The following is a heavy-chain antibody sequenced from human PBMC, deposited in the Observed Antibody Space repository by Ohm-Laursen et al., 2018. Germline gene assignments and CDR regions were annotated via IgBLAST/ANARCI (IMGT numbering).Heavy chain of an antibody. CDR1: GGTFGTYA. Sequence: SVKVSCKASGGTFGTYAISWVRQAPGQGLEWMGGIIPVFGTPKYAQRFQGGVTMTAGESPITAYMELSSLRSDDTAVYYCARTSDVWGQGTTVTVSS. CDR3: ARTSDV. CDR2: IIPVFGTP. J-gene: IGHJ6*02. V-gene: IGHV1-69*13. D-gene: IGHD2-21*01.